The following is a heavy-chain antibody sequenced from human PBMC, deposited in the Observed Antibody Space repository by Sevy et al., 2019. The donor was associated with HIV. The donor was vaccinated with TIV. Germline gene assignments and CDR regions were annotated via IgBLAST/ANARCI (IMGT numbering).Heavy chain of an antibody. CDR1: GYTFTSYG. V-gene: IGHV1-18*01. J-gene: IGHJ6*02. Sequence: ASVKVSCKASGYTFTSYGISWVRQAPGQGLEWMGWISAYNGNTNYAQKPQARVTMTTDTSTSTAYMELRSLRYDDTAVYYCARVKGEVAAAGSLYYYYYGMDVWGQGTTVTVSS. CDR3: ARVKGEVAAAGSLYYYYYGMDV. CDR2: ISAYNGNT. D-gene: IGHD6-13*01.